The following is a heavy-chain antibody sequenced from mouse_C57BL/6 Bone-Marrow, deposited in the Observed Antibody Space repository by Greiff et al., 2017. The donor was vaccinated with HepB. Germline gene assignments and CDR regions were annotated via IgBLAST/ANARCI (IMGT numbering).Heavy chain of an antibody. CDR2: IRNKANNHAT. CDR1: GFTFSDAW. Sequence: EVKLQESGGGLVQPGGSMKLSCAASGFTFSDAWMDWVRQSPEKGLEWVAEIRNKANNHATYYAESVKGRFTISRDDSKSSVYLQMNSLRAEDTGIYYCTRPFYYDYDHRDYWGQGTLVTVSA. J-gene: IGHJ3*01. V-gene: IGHV6-6*01. D-gene: IGHD2-4*01. CDR3: TRPFYYDYDHRDY.